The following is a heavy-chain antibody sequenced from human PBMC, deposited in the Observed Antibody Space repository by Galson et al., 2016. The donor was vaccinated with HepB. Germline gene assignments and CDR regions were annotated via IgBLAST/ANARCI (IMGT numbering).Heavy chain of an antibody. Sequence: CAISGDSVSSNSAAWNWIRQSPSRGLEWLGRTFYRSKWHNEYAVSVQSRISIKSDTSKNQFSLQLNSVSPEDTAVYYCARDPGWQYRDSGSDLGWFEPWGQGTLVTVSS. CDR1: GDSVSSNSAA. CDR3: ARDPGWQYRDSGSDLGWFEP. V-gene: IGHV6-1*01. D-gene: IGHD1-26*01. J-gene: IGHJ5*02. CDR2: TFYRSKWHN.